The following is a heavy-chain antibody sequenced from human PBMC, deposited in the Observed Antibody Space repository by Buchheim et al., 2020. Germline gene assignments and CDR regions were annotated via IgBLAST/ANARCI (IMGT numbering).Heavy chain of an antibody. CDR2: ISSSSSYI. CDR3: ARDPAHSSSFLIVAQYGMDV. D-gene: IGHD6-6*01. CDR1: GFTFSSYS. J-gene: IGHJ6*02. Sequence: EVQLVESGGGLVKPGGSLRLSCAASGFTFSSYSMNWVRQAPGKGLEWVSSISSSSSYIYYADSVKGRFTISRDNAKNSLYLQMNSLRAEDTAVYYCARDPAHSSSFLIVAQYGMDVWGQGTT. V-gene: IGHV3-21*01.